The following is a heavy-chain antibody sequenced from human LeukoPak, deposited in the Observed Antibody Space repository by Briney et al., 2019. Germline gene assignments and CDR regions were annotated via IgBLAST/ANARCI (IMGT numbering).Heavy chain of an antibody. V-gene: IGHV3-30*18. D-gene: IGHD6-13*01. CDR3: AKDQDVAAADYYFDY. J-gene: IGHJ4*02. Sequence: GRSLRLSCAAPGFTFSSYGMHWVRQAPGKGLEWVAVISYDGSDTYYTDSVKGRFTISRDNSKNTLYLQMNSLRAEDTAIYYCAKDQDVAAADYYFDYWGQGALVTVSS. CDR1: GFTFSSYG. CDR2: ISYDGSDT.